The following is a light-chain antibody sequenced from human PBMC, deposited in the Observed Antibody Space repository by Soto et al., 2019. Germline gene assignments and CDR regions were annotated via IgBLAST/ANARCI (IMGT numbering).Light chain of an antibody. J-gene: IGKJ5*01. V-gene: IGKV3-11*01. CDR2: DAS. CDR3: QQSRNWPPP. CDR1: QSVSTY. Sequence: VVLTLSPCTLSLSPGERATLSCSASQSVSTYFAWYQQKHGQAPTLLIYDASTRATGIAPRSRGSGSGTDFTLTISGVEPEDFAVYIGQQSRNWPPPFGQGTRWRL.